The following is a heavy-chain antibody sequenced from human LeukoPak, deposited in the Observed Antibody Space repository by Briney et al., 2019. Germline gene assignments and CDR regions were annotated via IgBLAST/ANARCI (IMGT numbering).Heavy chain of an antibody. V-gene: IGHV3-23*01. CDR1: GFTFSSYA. CDR3: AKVIGYSSGWYPGILDY. J-gene: IGHJ4*02. D-gene: IGHD6-19*01. Sequence: HPGGSLRLSCAASGFTFSSYAMSWVRQAPGKGLEWVSAISGSGGSTYYADSVKGRFTISRDNSKNTLYLQMNSLRAEDTAVYYCAKVIGYSSGWYPGILDYWGQGTLVTVSS. CDR2: ISGSGGST.